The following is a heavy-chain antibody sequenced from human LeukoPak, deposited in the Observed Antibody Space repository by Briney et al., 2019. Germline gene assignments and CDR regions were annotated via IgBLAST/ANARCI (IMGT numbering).Heavy chain of an antibody. CDR1: GFTFSDYE. Sequence: GGSLRLSCAASGFTFSDYELNWVRQAPGKGLEWVSYISSSGTTIYYADSVKGRFTISRDIARNSLYLQMNTLRVEDTALYYCARGRRSSSIWYLDYWGQGTLVTVSS. V-gene: IGHV3-48*03. CDR3: ARGRRSSSIWYLDY. D-gene: IGHD6-13*01. J-gene: IGHJ4*02. CDR2: ISSSGTTI.